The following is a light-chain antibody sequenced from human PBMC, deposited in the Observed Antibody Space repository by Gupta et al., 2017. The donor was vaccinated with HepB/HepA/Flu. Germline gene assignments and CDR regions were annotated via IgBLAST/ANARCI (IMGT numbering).Light chain of an antibody. V-gene: IGKV3-15*01. CDR2: GAS. CDR3: QQHHTSPPRT. CDR1: QSVDSD. J-gene: IGKJ1*01. Sequence: EIVMTQSPAILSLSPGERATLSCRASQSVDSDVAWYQQKPGQAPRLLIYGASTRVQGIPARFSGSGSGTEFTLTVSRLKSEDFGVYFCQQHHTSPPRTFGQGTKVEI.